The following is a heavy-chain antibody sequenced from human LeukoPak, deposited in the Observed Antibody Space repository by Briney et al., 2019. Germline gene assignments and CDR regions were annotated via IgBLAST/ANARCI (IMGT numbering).Heavy chain of an antibody. CDR2: ISYDGSIK. CDR1: EFTFSSYA. J-gene: IGHJ4*02. V-gene: IGHV3-30-3*01. D-gene: IGHD6-19*01. Sequence: PGGSLRLSCAASEFTFSSYAMHWVRQAPGKGLEWVAVISYDGSIKYFADSVKGRFTTSRDNSKNMLYLQMNSLSAEDTAVYYCARGPGYSSGWYVLSVDYWGQGTLVTVSS. CDR3: ARGPGYSSGWYVLSVDY.